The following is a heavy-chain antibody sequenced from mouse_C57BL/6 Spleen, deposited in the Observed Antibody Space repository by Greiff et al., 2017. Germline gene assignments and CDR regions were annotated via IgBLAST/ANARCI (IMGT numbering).Heavy chain of an antibody. Sequence: QVQLQQPGAELVKPGASVKLSCKASGYTFTSYWMHWVKQRPGRGLEWIGRLDPNSGGPKYNEKFKSKATLTVDKPSSTAYMQLSSLTSEDSAVYYGARGLRRGAMHYWGQGTSVTESS. V-gene: IGHV1-72*01. D-gene: IGHD2-4*01. CDR1: GYTFTSYW. J-gene: IGHJ4*01. CDR2: LDPNSGGP. CDR3: ARGLRRGAMHY.